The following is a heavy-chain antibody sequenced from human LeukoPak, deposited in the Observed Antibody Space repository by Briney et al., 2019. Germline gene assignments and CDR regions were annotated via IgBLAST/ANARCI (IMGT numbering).Heavy chain of an antibody. CDR2: IYHSGGT. CDR1: GYSISSGYY. J-gene: IGHJ1*01. Sequence: PSETLSLTCTVSGYSISSGYYWGWIRQPPGKGLEWIGSIYHSGGTYYNPSLKSRVTISVDTSKNQFSLKLSSVTAADTAVYYCARHQADYLDTAFQHWGQGTLVTVSS. V-gene: IGHV4-38-2*02. D-gene: IGHD3-16*01. CDR3: ARHQADYLDTAFQH.